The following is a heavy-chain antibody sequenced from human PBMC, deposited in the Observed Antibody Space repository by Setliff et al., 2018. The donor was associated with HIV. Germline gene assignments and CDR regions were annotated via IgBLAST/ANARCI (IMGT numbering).Heavy chain of an antibody. V-gene: IGHV4-31*03. D-gene: IGHD5-18*01. J-gene: IGHJ4*02. CDR3: AREGKTAMVTKYFDY. Sequence: SETLSLTCTVSGGSVNSATYYWSWIRQHPGKGLEWIVYIDYSGSAFYNPSLKSRITISVDTSKNQFSLRMKSVTAADTAMYYCAREGKTAMVTKYFDYWGQGTMVTVSS. CDR1: GGSVNSATYY. CDR2: IDYSGSA.